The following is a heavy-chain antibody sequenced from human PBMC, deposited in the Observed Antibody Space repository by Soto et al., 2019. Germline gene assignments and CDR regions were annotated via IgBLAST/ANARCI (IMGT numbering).Heavy chain of an antibody. CDR1: GYSVRMYG. CDR2: ISAYNGST. V-gene: IGHV1-18*01. J-gene: IGHJ4*02. Sequence: KAYCEGSGYSVRMYGMRVVRQAPGQGLEWMGWISAYNGSTKNAQKLQGRVTMTTDTSTSTAYMELRSLISDDTAVYYFARDSPPFDYWGQGTLVTVSS. CDR3: ARDSPPFDY.